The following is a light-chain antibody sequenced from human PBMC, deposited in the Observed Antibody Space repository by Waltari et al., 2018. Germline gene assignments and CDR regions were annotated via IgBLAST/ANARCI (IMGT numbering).Light chain of an antibody. J-gene: IGKJ2*01. CDR2: GAP. CDR1: QAVSRSD. V-gene: IGKV3-20*01. CDR3: QLYGNSPRYS. Sequence: EIVLTQSPGTLSLSPGEGASLSCRASQAVSRSDIAWDQQKPGQAPRLLIYGAPSRAPGIPDRFSGSGSGTDFTLTISRLESEDFAVYYCQLYGNSPRYSFGQGTRLEIK.